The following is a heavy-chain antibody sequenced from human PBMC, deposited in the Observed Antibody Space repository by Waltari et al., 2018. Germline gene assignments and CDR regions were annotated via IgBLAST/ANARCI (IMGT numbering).Heavy chain of an antibody. V-gene: IGHV3-23*04. CDR3: AKAQKLELSPFDY. CDR1: GFTFSKNA. CDR2: ISGGGVST. J-gene: IGHJ4*02. Sequence: EVLLVESGGGLVQPGGSLRLSCAASGFTFSKNAMSWVRQAPGKGLEWVSTISGGGVSTYYADSVKGRFTISRDNSMNTLYLRMNSLRAEDTAVYYCAKAQKLELSPFDYWGQGTLLTVSS. D-gene: IGHD1-7*01.